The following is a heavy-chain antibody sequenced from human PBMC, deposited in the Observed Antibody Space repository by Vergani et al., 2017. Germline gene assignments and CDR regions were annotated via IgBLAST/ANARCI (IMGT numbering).Heavy chain of an antibody. Sequence: QLQLQESGSGLVKPSQTLSLTCAVSGGSISSGGYSWSWIRQPPGKGLEWIGYIYHSGSTYYNPSLKSRVTISVDRSKNQFSLKLSSVTAADTAVYYCAIHLEMATISVDYWGQGTLVTVSS. CDR2: IYHSGST. J-gene: IGHJ4*02. CDR3: AIHLEMATISVDY. CDR1: GGSISSGGYS. D-gene: IGHD5-24*01. V-gene: IGHV4-30-2*01.